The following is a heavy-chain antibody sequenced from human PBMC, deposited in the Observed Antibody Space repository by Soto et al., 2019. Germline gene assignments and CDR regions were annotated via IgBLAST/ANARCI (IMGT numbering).Heavy chain of an antibody. J-gene: IGHJ4*02. Sequence: QVQLVQSGAEVKKPGSSVKVSCKASGGTFSSYAISWVRQAPGQGLEWMGGIIPIFGTANYAQKFQGRVTITADESTSTAYMELSSVRSEDTAVYYCARSGAYYDFWSGHPNFDYWGQGTLVTVSS. CDR1: GGTFSSYA. V-gene: IGHV1-69*01. CDR2: IIPIFGTA. D-gene: IGHD3-3*01. CDR3: ARSGAYYDFWSGHPNFDY.